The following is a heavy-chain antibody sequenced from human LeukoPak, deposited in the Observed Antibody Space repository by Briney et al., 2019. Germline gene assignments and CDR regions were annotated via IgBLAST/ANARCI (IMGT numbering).Heavy chain of an antibody. CDR3: ARGRGSSWSTIYYFDY. D-gene: IGHD6-13*01. CDR1: GYTFTSYD. V-gene: IGHV1-8*03. J-gene: IGHJ4*02. Sequence: ASVKVSCKASGYTFTSYDINWVRQATGQGLEWMGWMNPNSGNTGYAQKFQGRVTITRNTSISTAYMELSSLRSEDTAVYYCARGRGSSWSTIYYFDYWGQGTLVTASS. CDR2: MNPNSGNT.